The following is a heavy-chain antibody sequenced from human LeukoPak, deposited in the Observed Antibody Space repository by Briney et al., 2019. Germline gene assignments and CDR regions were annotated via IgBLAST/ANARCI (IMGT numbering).Heavy chain of an antibody. J-gene: IGHJ4*02. Sequence: PGGSLRLSCVASGFTFSTSAMTWVRLGPGKGLEWVSAISGSGGSTYYADSVKGRFTISRDNSKNTLYLQMNSLRAEDTAVYYCAKALMVYAHYFDYWGQGTLVTVSS. CDR1: GFTFSTSA. D-gene: IGHD2-8*01. CDR3: AKALMVYAHYFDY. V-gene: IGHV3-23*01. CDR2: ISGSGGST.